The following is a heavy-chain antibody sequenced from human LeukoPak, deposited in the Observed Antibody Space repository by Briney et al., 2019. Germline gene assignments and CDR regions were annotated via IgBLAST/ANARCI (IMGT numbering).Heavy chain of an antibody. V-gene: IGHV3-7*01. J-gene: IGHJ4*02. CDR2: IKEDGSEK. CDR1: GFTFNRAW. CDR3: AKGGEGYS. D-gene: IGHD3-10*01. Sequence: GGSLRLSCAASGFTFNRAWMSWVRQTPEKRLEFVANIKEDGSEKYYVDSVKGRFTISRDNTKNSLYMQMDSLRVDDTAIYYCAKGGEGYSWGQGTLVTVSS.